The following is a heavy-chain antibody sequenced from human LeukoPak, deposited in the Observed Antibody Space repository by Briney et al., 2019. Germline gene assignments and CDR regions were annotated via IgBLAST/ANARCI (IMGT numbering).Heavy chain of an antibody. CDR2: INDNGGST. CDR3: ARTLKWTLASFDY. Sequence: GSLRLSCAASGFTFSSYGMNWVRQAPGKGLEWVSVINDNGGSTFYADSVKGRFTISRDNSKNTLYLQMSGLRAEDTAVYYCARTLKWTLASFDYWGQGTLVTVSS. CDR1: GFTFSSYG. J-gene: IGHJ4*02. D-gene: IGHD1-26*01. V-gene: IGHV3-23*01.